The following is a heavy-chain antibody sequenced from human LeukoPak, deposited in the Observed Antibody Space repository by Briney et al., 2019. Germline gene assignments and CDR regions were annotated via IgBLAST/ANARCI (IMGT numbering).Heavy chain of an antibody. Sequence: GGSLRLSCAASGFTFDDYAMHWVRQAPGKGLEWVSGISRNSGSIGYADSVKGRFTISRDNAKNSLYLQMNSLRAEDTALYYCAKDISGSGEIDYWGQGTLVTVSS. V-gene: IGHV3-9*01. CDR3: AKDISGSGEIDY. J-gene: IGHJ4*02. CDR1: GFTFDDYA. D-gene: IGHD3-10*01. CDR2: ISRNSGSI.